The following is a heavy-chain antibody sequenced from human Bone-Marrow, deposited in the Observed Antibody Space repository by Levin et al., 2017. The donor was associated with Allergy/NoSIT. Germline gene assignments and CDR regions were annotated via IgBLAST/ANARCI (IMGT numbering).Heavy chain of an antibody. D-gene: IGHD3-22*01. J-gene: IGHJ4*02. V-gene: IGHV1-24*01. CDR1: GYTLTEFS. CDR2: FDPEDGET. Sequence: GESLKISCKVSGYTLTEFSMHWVRQAPGQGLEWMGGFDPEDGETIYAQKFQGRVTMTEDTSTDTASMELSSLRSEDTAMYYCATETAPGLEKYYDTSGLGDWGQGTLVTVSS. CDR3: ATETAPGLEKYYDTSGLGD.